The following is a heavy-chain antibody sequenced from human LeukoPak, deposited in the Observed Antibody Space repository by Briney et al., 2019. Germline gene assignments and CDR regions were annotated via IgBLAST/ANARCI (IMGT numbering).Heavy chain of an antibody. V-gene: IGHV3-23*01. CDR3: AKGAQDYGDSTTDY. CDR1: AFTFSSYA. J-gene: IGHJ4*02. D-gene: IGHD4-17*01. CDR2: ISGSDGRT. Sequence: GGSLRLSCAASAFTFSSYAMSWFPQAPGKGLEWVSVISGSDGRTYYADSVKGRFTISRDNSKNTLFLQMNSLRADGTAVYYCAKGAQDYGDSTTDYWGQGTLVTVSS.